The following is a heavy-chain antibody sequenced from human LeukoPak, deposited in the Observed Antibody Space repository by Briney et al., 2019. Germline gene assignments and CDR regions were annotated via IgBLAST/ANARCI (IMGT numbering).Heavy chain of an antibody. CDR1: GYTFTSYY. CDR3: ARALYYYDSSGEVDY. J-gene: IGHJ4*02. CDR2: INPSGGST. D-gene: IGHD3-22*01. V-gene: IGHV1-46*01. Sequence: GASVKVSCKASGYTFTSYYMHWVRQAPGQGLEWMGIINPSGGSTSYAQKFQGRVTMTRDTSTSTVYMELSSLRSEDTAVYYCARALYYYDSSGEVDYWGQGTLVTVSA.